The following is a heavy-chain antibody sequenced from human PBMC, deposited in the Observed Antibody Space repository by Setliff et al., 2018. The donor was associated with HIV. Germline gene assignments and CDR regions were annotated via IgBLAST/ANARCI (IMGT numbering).Heavy chain of an antibody. CDR2: ISGNDGST. V-gene: IGHV3-23*01. D-gene: IGHD1-26*01. CDR3: AKGGKGYSGRYYFGY. CDR1: GIIFSSYA. J-gene: IGHJ4*02. Sequence: GSLRLSCEVSGIIFSSYAMSWVRQAPGKGLEWVSSISGNDGSTNYGDSVKGRFTISRDSSKNTLFLQMNSLRAEDTAVYYCAKGGKGYSGRYYFGYWGQGTQVTVSS.